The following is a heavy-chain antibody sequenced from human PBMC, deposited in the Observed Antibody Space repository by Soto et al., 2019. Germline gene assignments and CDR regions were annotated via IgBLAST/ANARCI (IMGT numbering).Heavy chain of an antibody. CDR1: GFTFSSYS. D-gene: IGHD3-22*01. Sequence: AVGSLRLSCAASGFTFSSYSMNWVRQAPGKGLEWVSSISSSSSYIYYADSVKGRFTISRDNAKNSLYLQMNSLRAEDTAVYYCARDLVSFHDSSGYYHSPFDYWGQGTLVTVSS. J-gene: IGHJ4*02. CDR2: ISSSSSYI. CDR3: ARDLVSFHDSSGYYHSPFDY. V-gene: IGHV3-21*01.